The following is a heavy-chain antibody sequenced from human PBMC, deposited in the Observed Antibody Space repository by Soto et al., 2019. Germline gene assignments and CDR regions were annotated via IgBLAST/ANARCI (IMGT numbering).Heavy chain of an antibody. CDR2: INHSGST. J-gene: IGHJ5*02. Sequence: PSETLSLTCAVYGGSFSGYYWSWIRQPPGKRLEWIGEINHSGSTNYNPSLKSRVTISVDTSKNQFSLKLSSVTAADTAVYYCARQKRSPYYDYVWGSYRPSNWFEPWRQGTLVTVSS. CDR1: GGSFSGYY. CDR3: ARQKRSPYYDYVWGSYRPSNWFEP. D-gene: IGHD3-16*02. V-gene: IGHV4-34*01.